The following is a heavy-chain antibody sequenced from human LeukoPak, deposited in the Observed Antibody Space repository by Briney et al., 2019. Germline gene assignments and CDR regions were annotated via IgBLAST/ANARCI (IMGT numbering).Heavy chain of an antibody. CDR1: GGSISSSTYY. J-gene: IGHJ4*02. D-gene: IGHD3-3*01. V-gene: IGHV4-39*07. CDR2: IYYSGNT. CDR3: ARDFRGGYDFWSGYYTPYYFDY. Sequence: PSETLSLTCTVSGGSISSSTYYWGWIRQPPGKGLEWIGNIYYSGNTYYNPSLKSRVTISVDTSKNHFSLKLSSVTAADTAVYYCARDFRGGYDFWSGYYTPYYFDYWGQGTLVTVSP.